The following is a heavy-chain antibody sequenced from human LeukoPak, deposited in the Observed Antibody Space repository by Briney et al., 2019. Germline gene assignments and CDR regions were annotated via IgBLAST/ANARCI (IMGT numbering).Heavy chain of an antibody. CDR3: ARCSFYGLSPFDY. D-gene: IGHD2/OR15-2a*01. J-gene: IGHJ4*02. V-gene: IGHV3-7*01. Sequence: GGSLRLSCAASGFTFSSYWMSWVRQAPGKGLEWVANIKQDGSEKYYVDSVKGRFTISRDNAKNSLYLQMNSLRAEDTAVYYCARCSFYGLSPFDYWGQGTLVTVSS. CDR2: IKQDGSEK. CDR1: GFTFSSYW.